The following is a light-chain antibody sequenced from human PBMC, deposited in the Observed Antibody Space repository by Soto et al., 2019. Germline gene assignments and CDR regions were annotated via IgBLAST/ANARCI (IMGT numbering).Light chain of an antibody. V-gene: IGKV1-5*01. CDR3: QQYNSYWT. CDR1: QSISSW. J-gene: IGKJ1*01. Sequence: DIQMTQSPSTLSASVGDRVTITCRAIQSISSWLAWYQQKPGKAPKLLIYDASRLESGVPSRFSGSGSGTEFTLTISSLQPDDFATYYCQQYNSYWTFGQGTKVEI. CDR2: DAS.